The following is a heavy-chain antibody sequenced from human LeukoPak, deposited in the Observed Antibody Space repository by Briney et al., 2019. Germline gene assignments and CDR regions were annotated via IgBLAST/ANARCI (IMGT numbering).Heavy chain of an antibody. CDR1: GLSFRSAW. J-gene: IGHJ4*02. Sequence: GGSLRLSCGASGLSFRSAWMNWVRQAPGKGLEWVGRIRSKADNGIAEYAALVKGRFTISRDDSKKMLYLQMNSLEVNDTAVYYCTTRGYCSGAGCYSDYWGQGTLVTVSS. V-gene: IGHV3-15*07. CDR2: IRSKADNGIA. CDR3: TTRGYCSGAGCYSDY. D-gene: IGHD2-2*02.